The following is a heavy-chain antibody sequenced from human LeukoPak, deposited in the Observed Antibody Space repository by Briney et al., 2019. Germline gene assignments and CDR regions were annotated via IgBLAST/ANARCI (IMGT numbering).Heavy chain of an antibody. Sequence: GGSLRLSCAASGFTFSDYYMSWIRQAPGKGLEWVSYVSSSGSTIYYADSVKGRFTISRDNAKNSLYLQMNSLRAEDTAVYYCARDNDYYDSSGYYDYWGQGTLVTVSS. J-gene: IGHJ4*02. CDR2: VSSSGSTI. CDR3: ARDNDYYDSSGYYDY. V-gene: IGHV3-11*01. CDR1: GFTFSDYY. D-gene: IGHD3-22*01.